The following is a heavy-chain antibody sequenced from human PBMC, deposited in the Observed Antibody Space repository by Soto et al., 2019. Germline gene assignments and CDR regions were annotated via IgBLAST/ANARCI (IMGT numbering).Heavy chain of an antibody. CDR3: ARGLYRWGTYYAFYN. CDR2: IRAYNVNT. V-gene: IGHV1-18*01. J-gene: IGHJ1*01. CDR1: GYTPTNYD. D-gene: IGHD3-16*01. Sequence: QVTLVQSGPEVKKPGASVKVSCKTSGYTPTNYDIGWVRQAPGQGLEYMGWIRAYNVNTKSARKLQDRVTLTTDTSTRTAYMELRSLPSDYTAIYYCARGLYRWGTYYAFYNCGQCTLVTVSS.